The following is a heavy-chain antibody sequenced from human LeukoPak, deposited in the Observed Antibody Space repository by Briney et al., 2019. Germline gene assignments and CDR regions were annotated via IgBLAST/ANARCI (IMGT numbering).Heavy chain of an antibody. V-gene: IGHV1-18*01. Sequence: ASVKVSCKASGYSFTGYGINWVRQAPGQGLEWMGWISNDNGITNYAQQFQGRVTMDTETYTSTAYMELRSLRSDDTAVYYCARGGRFTDAFDIWGQGTMVTVSS. CDR2: ISNDNGIT. D-gene: IGHD3-16*01. CDR1: GYSFTGYG. J-gene: IGHJ3*02. CDR3: ARGGRFTDAFDI.